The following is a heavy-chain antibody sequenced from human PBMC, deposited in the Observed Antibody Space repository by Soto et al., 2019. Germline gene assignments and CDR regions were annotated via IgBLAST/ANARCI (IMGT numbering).Heavy chain of an antibody. CDR3: ARGEIAAAGPPSPFRY. V-gene: IGHV4-31*03. D-gene: IGHD6-13*01. Sequence: SETLSLTCTVSGGSISSGGYYWSWIRQHPGKGLEWIGYIYYSGSTYYNPSLKSRVTISVDTSKNQFSLKLSSVTAADTAVYYCARGEIAAAGPPSPFRYWGQGTLVTVSS. J-gene: IGHJ4*02. CDR2: IYYSGST. CDR1: GGSISSGGYY.